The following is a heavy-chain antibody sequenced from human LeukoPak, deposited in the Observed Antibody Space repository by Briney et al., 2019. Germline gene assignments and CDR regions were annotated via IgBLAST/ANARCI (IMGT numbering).Heavy chain of an antibody. J-gene: IGHJ6*02. Sequence: GGSLRLSCAASGFTFNNYAMNWVRQAPGKGLEWVSVISGSGGATYYADSVKGRFTISRDSSKNTLYLQMNSLRAEDTAVYYCAKVSGGGLYYDGMDVWGQGTTVTVSS. CDR3: AKVSGGGLYYDGMDV. D-gene: IGHD1-14*01. CDR2: ISGSGGAT. CDR1: GFTFNNYA. V-gene: IGHV3-23*01.